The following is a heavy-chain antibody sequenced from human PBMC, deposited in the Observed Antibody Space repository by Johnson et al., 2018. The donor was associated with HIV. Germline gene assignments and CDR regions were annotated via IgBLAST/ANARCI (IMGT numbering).Heavy chain of an antibody. CDR3: ARAGYSYGLGAFDI. J-gene: IGHJ3*02. Sequence: VQLVESGGGVVRPGGSLRLSCAASGFTLSSYDMHWVRQATGKGLEWASEIDTAGDTYYPGSVKGRFTTSSENAKNSLYLQMNSLRAGDTAVYYCARAGYSYGLGAFDIWGQGTMVTVSS. CDR2: IDTAGDT. CDR1: GFTLSSYD. V-gene: IGHV3-13*01. D-gene: IGHD5-18*01.